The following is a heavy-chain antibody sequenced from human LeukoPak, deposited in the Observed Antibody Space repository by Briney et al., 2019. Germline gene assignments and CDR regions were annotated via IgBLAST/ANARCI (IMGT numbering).Heavy chain of an antibody. CDR1: GGTLSSYA. V-gene: IGHV1-69*05. Sequence: GSSVKVSCKASGGTLSSYAISWVRQAPGQGLEWMGGIIAMFGTATYAQKFQGRVTITTDESTHTAYMELTSLTSEDTAVYYCAKDDTGYLDCWGQGTLVTVSS. D-gene: IGHD7-27*01. CDR3: AKDDTGYLDC. J-gene: IGHJ4*02. CDR2: IIAMFGTA.